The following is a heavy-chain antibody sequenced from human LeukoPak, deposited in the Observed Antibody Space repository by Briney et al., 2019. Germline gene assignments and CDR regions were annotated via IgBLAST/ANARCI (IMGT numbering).Heavy chain of an antibody. CDR2: INAGNGNT. J-gene: IGHJ4*02. CDR1: GYTFTSYA. Sequence: GASVKVSYKASGYTFTSYAMHWVRQAPGQRLEWMGWINAGNGNTKYSQKFQGRVTITRDTSASTAYMELSSLRSEDTAVYYCARDSSESGRYFDWLSLFDYWGQGTLVTVSS. CDR3: ARDSSESGRYFDWLSLFDY. V-gene: IGHV1-3*01. D-gene: IGHD3-9*01.